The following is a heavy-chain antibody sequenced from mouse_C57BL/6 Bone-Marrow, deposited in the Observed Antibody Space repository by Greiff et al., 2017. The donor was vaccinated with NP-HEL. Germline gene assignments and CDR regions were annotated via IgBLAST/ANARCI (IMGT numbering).Heavy chain of an antibody. D-gene: IGHD4-1*01. Sequence: QVQLQQSGAELVKPGASVKLSCKASGYTFTSYWMQWVKQRPGQGLEWIGEIDPSDSYTNYNQKFKGKATLTVDTSYSTAYMQLSSLTSEDSAVYYCARELTFAYWGQGTLVTVSA. J-gene: IGHJ3*01. CDR3: ARELTFAY. CDR2: IDPSDSYT. CDR1: GYTFTSYW. V-gene: IGHV1-50*01.